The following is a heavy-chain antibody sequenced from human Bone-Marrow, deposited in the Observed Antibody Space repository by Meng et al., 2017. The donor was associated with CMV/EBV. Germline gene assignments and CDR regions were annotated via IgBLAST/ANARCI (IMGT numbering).Heavy chain of an antibody. D-gene: IGHD4-23*01. Sequence: LSLTCAASGFTFSSYAMHWVRQAPGKGLEWVAVISYDGSNKYYADSVKGRFTISRDNSKNTLYLQMNSLRAEDTAVYYCARDQGPRGPTMVVTGGFDYWGQGTLVTVSS. V-gene: IGHV3-30*04. CDR3: ARDQGPRGPTMVVTGGFDY. CDR2: ISYDGSNK. CDR1: GFTFSSYA. J-gene: IGHJ4*02.